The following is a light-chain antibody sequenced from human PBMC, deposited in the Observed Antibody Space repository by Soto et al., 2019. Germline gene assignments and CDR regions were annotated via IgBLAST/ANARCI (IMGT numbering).Light chain of an antibody. CDR2: AAS. CDR3: QKYDTPPQT. Sequence: DIQMTQSPSSLSASVGDTVTITCRASQGIIDYLAWYQQRPGKVPKLLIYAASTLQTGVPSRFSGSGAGTDFTLTISSLQPEDVGTYFCQKYDTPPQTFGQGTRVEIK. J-gene: IGKJ1*01. CDR1: QGIIDY. V-gene: IGKV1-27*01.